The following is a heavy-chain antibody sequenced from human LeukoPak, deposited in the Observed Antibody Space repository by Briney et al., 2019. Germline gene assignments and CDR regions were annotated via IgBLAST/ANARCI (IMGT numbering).Heavy chain of an antibody. CDR2: IDKKDKGYATAT. D-gene: IGHD1-26*01. CDR3: TRDSGTYNWFDP. CDR1: GFTFSGSA. V-gene: IGHV3-73*01. Sequence: GESLKLSCAASGFTFSGSAIHWVRQSSGKGLEWVGQIDKKDKGYATATAYAASVKGRFTISRDDSINTAYLQMKSLKTEDTALYYCTRDSGTYNWFDPWGQGALVTVSS. J-gene: IGHJ5*02.